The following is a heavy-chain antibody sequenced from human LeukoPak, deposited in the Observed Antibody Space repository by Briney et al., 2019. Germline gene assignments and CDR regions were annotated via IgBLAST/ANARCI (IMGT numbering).Heavy chain of an antibody. D-gene: IGHD5-18*01. CDR3: AKETGKWIQLWRFDY. Sequence: PGGSLRLSCAASGFNFSSYAMSWVRQAPGKGLEWVSAISGSGGSTYYADSVKGRFTISRDNSKNTLYLQMNSLRAEDTAVYYCAKETGKWIQLWRFDYWGQGTLVTVSS. CDR1: GFNFSSYA. CDR2: ISGSGGST. V-gene: IGHV3-23*01. J-gene: IGHJ4*02.